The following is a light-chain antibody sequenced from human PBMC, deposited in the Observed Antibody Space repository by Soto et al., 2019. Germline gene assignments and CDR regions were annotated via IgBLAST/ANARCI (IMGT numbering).Light chain of an antibody. CDR1: SSDVGGYNY. J-gene: IGLJ1*01. V-gene: IGLV2-14*01. Sequence: QSALTQPASVSGSPGQSITISCTGTSSDVGGYNYVAWYQQHPGKAPKLIIYEVSYRPSGVSPRSSGSKSGNTASLTISGLQAEDEADYFCASYTITSARYVFGTGTKLTVL. CDR2: EVS. CDR3: ASYTITSARYV.